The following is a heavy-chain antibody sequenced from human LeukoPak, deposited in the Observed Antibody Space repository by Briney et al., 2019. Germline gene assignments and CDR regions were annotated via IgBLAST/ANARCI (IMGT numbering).Heavy chain of an antibody. Sequence: PSETLSLTCAVSGGSISSSNWWSWVRQPPGKGLEWVGSIYHYGNTHYNPSVKSRVTMSADTSKNQFSLKLTSLTAADTAVYYCARGGHTAMIAEFDYWGPGTLVIVSS. J-gene: IGHJ4*02. D-gene: IGHD5-18*01. V-gene: IGHV4-4*02. CDR3: ARGGHTAMIAEFDY. CDR1: GGSISSSNW. CDR2: IYHYGNT.